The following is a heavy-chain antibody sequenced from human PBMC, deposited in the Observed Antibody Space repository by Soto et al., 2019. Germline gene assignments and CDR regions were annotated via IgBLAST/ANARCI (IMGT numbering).Heavy chain of an antibody. Sequence: QVQLQESGPGLVKPSQTLSLTCTVSGGSISSGGYYWSWIRQHPGKGLEWIGYIYYSGSTYYNPSLKSRVTISVDTSKNQFSLTLSSVTAADTAVYYCARDGRYCSGGSCPEYYFDYWGQGTLVTVSS. D-gene: IGHD2-15*01. V-gene: IGHV4-31*03. CDR3: ARDGRYCSGGSCPEYYFDY. J-gene: IGHJ4*02. CDR2: IYYSGST. CDR1: GGSISSGGYY.